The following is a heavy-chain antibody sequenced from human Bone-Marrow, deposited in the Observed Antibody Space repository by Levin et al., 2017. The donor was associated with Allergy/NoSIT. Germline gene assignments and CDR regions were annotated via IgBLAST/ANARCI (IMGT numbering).Heavy chain of an antibody. CDR3: VKGSSALVTPFHS. J-gene: IGHJ4*02. V-gene: IGHV3-30*18. D-gene: IGHD6-6*01. CDR1: GFTFSTYG. Sequence: GGSLRLSCAASGFTFSTYGMHWVRQAPGKGLEWLAVIAPDGSKEIYADSVKGRLTISRDNSHNKLFLQVDTLGPGDTAVYFCVKGSSALVTPFHSWGQGILVTVSS. CDR2: IAPDGSKE.